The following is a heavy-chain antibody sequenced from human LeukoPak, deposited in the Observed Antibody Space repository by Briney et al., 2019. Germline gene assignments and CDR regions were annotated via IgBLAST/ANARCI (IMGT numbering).Heavy chain of an antibody. D-gene: IGHD3-22*01. Sequence: PGGSLRLSCAASGFTFSTYNMNWVRQAPGKGLEWVSFISSSSGTIYYADSVKGRFTISRDNAKNSLYLQMNSLRAEDTAVYYCARDYYDSSGYYYGAYWGQGTLVTVSS. V-gene: IGHV3-48*04. CDR3: ARDYYDSSGYYYGAY. J-gene: IGHJ4*02. CDR1: GFTFSTYN. CDR2: ISSSSGTI.